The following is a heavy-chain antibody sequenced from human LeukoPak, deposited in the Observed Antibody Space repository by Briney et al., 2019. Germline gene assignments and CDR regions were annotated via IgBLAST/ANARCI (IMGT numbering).Heavy chain of an antibody. CDR1: GFIVSSNY. V-gene: IGHV3-53*01. Sequence: GGSLRLSCAASGFIVSSNYMSWVRQAPGKGLEWVSVVYSDGSTYYADSVKGRFTISRDNSKNTLYLQMNSLRAEDTAVYYCAKDKGSGYYGSGLDYWGQGTLVTVSS. D-gene: IGHD3-3*01. CDR3: AKDKGSGYYGSGLDY. J-gene: IGHJ4*02. CDR2: VYSDGST.